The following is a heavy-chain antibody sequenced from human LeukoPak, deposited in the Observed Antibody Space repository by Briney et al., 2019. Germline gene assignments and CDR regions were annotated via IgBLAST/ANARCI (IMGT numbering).Heavy chain of an antibody. V-gene: IGHV1-3*01. D-gene: IGHD2-15*01. J-gene: IGHJ6*03. Sequence: GASVKVSCKASGYTFTSYAMHWVRQAPGQRLEWMGWINAGNGNTKYSQKFQGRVTITRDTSASTAYMELSSLRSEDTAVYYCARAPLGYCSGGSCSTSGYYYMDVWGKGTTVTVSS. CDR3: ARAPLGYCSGGSCSTSGYYYMDV. CDR1: GYTFTSYA. CDR2: INAGNGNT.